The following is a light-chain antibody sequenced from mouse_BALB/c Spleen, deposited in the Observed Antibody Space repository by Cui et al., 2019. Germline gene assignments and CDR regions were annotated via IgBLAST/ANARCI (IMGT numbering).Light chain of an antibody. V-gene: IGKV4-55*01. CDR2: DTS. CDR1: SGVSY. Sequence: QIVLTQSPAIMSASPGEKVPMTCSASSGVSYMYWYQQKPGSSPRLLIYDTSNLASGVPGRFSGSGSGTSYSLTISRMEAEDAATYYCQQWSSYPRTFGGGTKLEIK. CDR3: QQWSSYPRT. J-gene: IGKJ1*01.